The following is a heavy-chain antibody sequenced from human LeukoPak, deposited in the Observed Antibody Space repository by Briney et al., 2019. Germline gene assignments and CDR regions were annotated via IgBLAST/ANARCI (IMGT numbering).Heavy chain of an antibody. CDR1: GFTYSSYW. D-gene: IGHD2/OR15-2a*01. CDR3: ARGPPCREYCSLEFYFDY. J-gene: IGHJ4*02. Sequence: GGSLRLSCAASGFTYSSYWMSWVRQAPGKGLEWVANIKQDGSEKYYVDSVKGRFTTSRDNAKNSLYLQMNSLRAEDTAVYYCARGPPCREYCSLEFYFDYWGQGTLVTVSS. V-gene: IGHV3-7*05. CDR2: IKQDGSEK.